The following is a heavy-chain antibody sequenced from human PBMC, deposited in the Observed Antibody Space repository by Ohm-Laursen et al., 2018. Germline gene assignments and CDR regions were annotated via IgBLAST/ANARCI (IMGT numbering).Heavy chain of an antibody. CDR1: GGSISSYY. J-gene: IGHJ3*02. D-gene: IGHD1-26*01. V-gene: IGHV4-59*08. CDR3: ARQRRGGSDAFDI. CDR2: IYYSGST. Sequence: SDTLSLTCIVSGGSISSYYWSWIRQPPGKGLEWIGYIYYSGSTNYNPSLKSRLTISVDTSKNQFSLNLSSVTAADTAVYYCARQRRGGSDAFDIWGQGTMVTVSS.